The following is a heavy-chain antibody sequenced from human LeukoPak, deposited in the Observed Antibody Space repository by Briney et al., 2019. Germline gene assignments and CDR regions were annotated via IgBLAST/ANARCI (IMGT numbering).Heavy chain of an antibody. Sequence: ASVKASCKASGYTFTGYYMHWVRQAPGQGLEWMGWINPNSGGTNYAQKFQGRVTMTRDTSISTAYMELSRLRSDDTAVYYCARDLEYSRSNWFDPWGQGTLVTVSS. CDR3: ARDLEYSRSNWFDP. CDR1: GYTFTGYY. J-gene: IGHJ5*02. V-gene: IGHV1-2*02. D-gene: IGHD6-6*01. CDR2: INPNSGGT.